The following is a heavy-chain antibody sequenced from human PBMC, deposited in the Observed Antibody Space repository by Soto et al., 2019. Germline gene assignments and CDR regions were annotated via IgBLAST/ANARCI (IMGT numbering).Heavy chain of an antibody. CDR2: LSGSGNST. CDR1: GFSFSSYA. D-gene: IGHD1-7*01. Sequence: EVQLLESGGGLVQPGGSLRLSYAASGFSFSSYAMSWVRQTPGKGLEWVSGLSGSGNSTFYADSVKGRLTISRDNSKNTLYLQMHSLRVEDTAIYYCARTPYYYYGMDVWGLGTTVTVSS. J-gene: IGHJ6*02. V-gene: IGHV3-23*01. CDR3: ARTPYYYYGMDV.